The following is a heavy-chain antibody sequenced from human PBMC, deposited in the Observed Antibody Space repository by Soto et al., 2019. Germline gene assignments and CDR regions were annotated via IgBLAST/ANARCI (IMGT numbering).Heavy chain of an antibody. J-gene: IGHJ6*03. CDR1: GGSISSYY. CDR3: ARLMSGPPLLWTAYYYGYMDV. V-gene: IGHV4-59*01. Sequence: QVQLQESGPGLVKPSETLSLTCTVSGGSISSYYWSWIRQPPGKGLEWIGYIYYSGSTNYHPSLKSRVTISVDTSKNQSSLKLSSVTDAETAVYYCARLMSGPPLLWTAYYYGYMDVWGKGTMVTVSS. D-gene: IGHD2-2*01. CDR2: IYYSGST.